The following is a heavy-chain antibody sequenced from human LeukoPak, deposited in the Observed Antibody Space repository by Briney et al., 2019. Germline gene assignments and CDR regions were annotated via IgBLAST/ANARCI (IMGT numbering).Heavy chain of an antibody. CDR2: IYYSGST. Sequence: PSETLSLTCTVSGGSISSSSYYWGWIRQPPGKGLEWIGYIYYSGSTYYNPSLKSRVTISVDTSKNQFSLKLSSVTAADTAVYYCARYEPSDAFDIWGQGTMVTVSS. J-gene: IGHJ3*02. D-gene: IGHD1-14*01. CDR1: GGSISSSSYY. V-gene: IGHV4-30-4*08. CDR3: ARYEPSDAFDI.